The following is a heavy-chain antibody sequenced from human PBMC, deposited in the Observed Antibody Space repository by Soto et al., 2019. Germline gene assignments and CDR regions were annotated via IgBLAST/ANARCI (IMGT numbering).Heavy chain of an antibody. D-gene: IGHD2-15*01. Sequence: GGSLRLSCSASGFTFNNYAMAWVRQAPGEGLEWVSAISGSGGSTYYADSVKGRFTISRDNSKNTLYLQMNSLRAEDTAVYYCAKDPMAGLKLYYFDYWGQGTLVTVSS. V-gene: IGHV3-23*01. CDR3: AKDPMAGLKLYYFDY. CDR1: GFTFNNYA. CDR2: ISGSGGST. J-gene: IGHJ4*02.